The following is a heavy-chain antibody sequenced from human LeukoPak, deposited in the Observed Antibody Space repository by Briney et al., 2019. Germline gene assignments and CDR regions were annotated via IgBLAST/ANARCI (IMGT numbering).Heavy chain of an antibody. Sequence: TGGSLRLSCAASGFIFSNHGMSWVRQAPGKGLEWVSAIRGNAGTTYYADSEKGRFTIFRDNYKNMLYLQMNSLRVEDTAVYYCAKGHGDASGYYYFDSWGQGTLVTVSS. CDR1: GFIFSNHG. V-gene: IGHV3-23*01. CDR3: AKGHGDASGYYYFDS. J-gene: IGHJ4*02. D-gene: IGHD3-22*01. CDR2: IRGNAGTT.